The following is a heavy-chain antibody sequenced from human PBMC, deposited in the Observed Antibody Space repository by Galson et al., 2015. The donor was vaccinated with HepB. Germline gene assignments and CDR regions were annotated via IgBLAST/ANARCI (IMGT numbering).Heavy chain of an antibody. CDR3: GRGATVVTPWR. D-gene: IGHD4-23*01. CDR1: GGTFSSYA. Sequence: SVKVSCKASGGTFSSYAISWVRQAPGQGLEWMGGIIPIFGTANYAQKFQGRVTITADESTSTAYMELSSLRSVDTAVYYCGRGATVVTPWRWGQGTLVTVSS. V-gene: IGHV1-69*13. CDR2: IIPIFGTA. J-gene: IGHJ4*02.